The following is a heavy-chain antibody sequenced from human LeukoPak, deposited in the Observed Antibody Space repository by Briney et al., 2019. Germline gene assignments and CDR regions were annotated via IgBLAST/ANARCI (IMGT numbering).Heavy chain of an antibody. CDR1: GFTFSSYE. CDR3: AKDGANYDFWSGYASYWYFDL. V-gene: IGHV3-48*03. J-gene: IGHJ2*01. Sequence: PGGSLRLSCAASGFTFSSYEMNWVRQAPGKGLEWVSYISSSGSHIYYADSVKGRFTISRDNSKNTLYLQMNSLRAEDTAVYYCAKDGANYDFWSGYASYWYFDLWGRGTLVTVSS. CDR2: ISSSGSHI. D-gene: IGHD3-3*01.